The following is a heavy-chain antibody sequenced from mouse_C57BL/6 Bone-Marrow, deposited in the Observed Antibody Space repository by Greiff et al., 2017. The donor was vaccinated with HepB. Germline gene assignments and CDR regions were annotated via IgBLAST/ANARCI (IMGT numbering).Heavy chain of an antibody. CDR3: TPLLLPPYAY. CDR2: IDPEDGDT. CDR1: GFNIKDYY. V-gene: IGHV14-1*01. Sequence: EVQLQQSGAELVRPGASVKLSCTASGFNIKDYYMHWVRQRPEQGLEWIGRIDPEDGDTEYAPKFKGKATMTADTSSNTAYLQLSSLTSEDTAVYYSTPLLLPPYAYWGQVTLVTVSA. J-gene: IGHJ3*01. D-gene: IGHD1-1*01.